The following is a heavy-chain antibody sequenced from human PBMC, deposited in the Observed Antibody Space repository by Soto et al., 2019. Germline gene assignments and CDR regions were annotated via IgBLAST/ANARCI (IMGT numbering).Heavy chain of an antibody. D-gene: IGHD6-13*01. Sequence: SETLSLTCTVSGGSVSSGSYYWSWIRQPPGKGLEWIGYIYYSGSTNYNPSLKSRVTISVDTSKNQFSLKLSSVTAADTAVYYCARCGKKADSDYLGQGNLVTVS. J-gene: IGHJ4*02. CDR1: GGSVSSGSYY. V-gene: IGHV4-61*01. CDR2: IYYSGST. CDR3: ARCGKKADSDY.